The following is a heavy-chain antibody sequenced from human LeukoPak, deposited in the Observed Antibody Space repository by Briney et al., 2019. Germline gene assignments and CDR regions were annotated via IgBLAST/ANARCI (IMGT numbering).Heavy chain of an antibody. CDR1: GGSFSSYY. Sequence: SETLSLTCTVSGGSFSSYYWSWIRQPPGKGLEWIGYIYHSGSTYYNHPLKSRVTISVDRSKNQLSLKLSSVTAADTAVYYCARVRRGGWFDPWGQGTLVTVSS. CDR3: ARVRRGGWFDP. V-gene: IGHV4-59*12. D-gene: IGHD3-16*01. J-gene: IGHJ5*02. CDR2: IYHSGST.